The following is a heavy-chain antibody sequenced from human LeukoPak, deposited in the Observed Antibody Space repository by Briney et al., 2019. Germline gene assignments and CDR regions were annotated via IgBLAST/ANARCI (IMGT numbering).Heavy chain of an antibody. CDR2: ICYSGST. Sequence: SETLSLTCTVSGGSISTSSYYWGWVRQPPGKGLEWIGNICYSGSTYYNPSLKSRVTISVDTSKNQFSLKLSSVTAADTAVYYCARHRPLRYFDWSFDYWGQGTLVTVSS. V-gene: IGHV4-39*01. D-gene: IGHD3-9*01. CDR3: ARHRPLRYFDWSFDY. CDR1: GGSISTSSYY. J-gene: IGHJ4*02.